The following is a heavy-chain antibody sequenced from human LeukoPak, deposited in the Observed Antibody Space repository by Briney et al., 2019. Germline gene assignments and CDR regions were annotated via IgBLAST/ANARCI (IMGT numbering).Heavy chain of an antibody. CDR2: ISGSGGSI. J-gene: IGHJ6*02. CDR1: GFTFSSYA. CDR3: AKCSLPGSYGKVVPAAMGHYGMDV. Sequence: VQLVESGGGVVQPGRSLRLSCAASGFTFSSYAMHWVRQAPGKGLEWVSAISGSGGSIYYADSVKGRFTISRDNSKNTLYLQMNSLRAEDTAVYYCAKCSLPGSYGKVVPAAMGHYGMDVWGQGTTVTVSS. D-gene: IGHD2-2*01. V-gene: IGHV3-23*04.